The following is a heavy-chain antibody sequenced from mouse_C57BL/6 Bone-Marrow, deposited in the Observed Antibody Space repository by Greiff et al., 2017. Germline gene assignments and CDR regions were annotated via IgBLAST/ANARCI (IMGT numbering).Heavy chain of an antibody. V-gene: IGHV5-6*01. Sequence: EVHLVESGGDLVKPGGSLKLSCAASGFTFSSYGMSWVRQTPDKRLEWVATISSGGSYTYYPDSVKGRFTISRDNAKNTLYLQMSSLKSEDTAMYYCARHNDYWGQGTTLTVSS. CDR1: GFTFSSYG. CDR3: ARHNDY. J-gene: IGHJ2*01. CDR2: ISSGGSYT.